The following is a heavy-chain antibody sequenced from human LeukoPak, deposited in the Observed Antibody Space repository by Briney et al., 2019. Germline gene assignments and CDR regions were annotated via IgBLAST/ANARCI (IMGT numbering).Heavy chain of an antibody. CDR2: IYSGGST. D-gene: IGHD2-15*01. J-gene: IGHJ6*02. Sequence: PGGSLRLSCAASGFTFSSYAMHWVRQAPGKGLEWVSVIYSGGSTYYADSVKGRFTISRDNSKNTLYLQMNSLRAEDTAVYYCAKALGYCSGGSCFPPYYYYGMDVWGQGTTVTVSS. CDR3: AKALGYCSGGSCFPPYYYYGMDV. CDR1: GFTFSSYA. V-gene: IGHV3-NL1*01.